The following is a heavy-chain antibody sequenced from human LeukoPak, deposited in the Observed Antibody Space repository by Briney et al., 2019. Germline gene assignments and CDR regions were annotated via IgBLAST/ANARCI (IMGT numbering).Heavy chain of an antibody. D-gene: IGHD2/OR15-2a*01. CDR2: IIPIFGTA. Sequence: SVKVSCKASGGTFSSYAISWVRQAPGQGLEWMGGIIPIFGTANYAQKFQGRVTITTDESTSTAYMELSSLRSEDTAVYYCAMVLPNPNWFDPWGQGTLVTVSS. J-gene: IGHJ5*02. V-gene: IGHV1-69*05. CDR1: GGTFSSYA. CDR3: AMVLPNPNWFDP.